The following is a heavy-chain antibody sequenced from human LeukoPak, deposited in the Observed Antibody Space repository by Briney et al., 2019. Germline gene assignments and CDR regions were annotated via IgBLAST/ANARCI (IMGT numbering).Heavy chain of an antibody. CDR3: ARDQDFRNGLYRRDFDS. CDR2: INTKTGSP. J-gene: IGHJ4*02. V-gene: IGHV7-4-1*02. D-gene: IGHD3-3*01. CDR1: GYSFSSYV. Sequence: ASVKVSCKASGYSFSSYVINWVRQAPGQGPEWMGWINTKTGSPTYAQGFTGRFVFSLDTSVSTAYLQISSLKAEDTAVYYCARDQDFRNGLYRRDFDSWGQGTLVTVSS.